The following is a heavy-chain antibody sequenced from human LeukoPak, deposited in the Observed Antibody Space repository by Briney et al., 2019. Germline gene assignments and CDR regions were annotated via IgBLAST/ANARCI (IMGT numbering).Heavy chain of an antibody. CDR1: GYTFTSYG. CDR3: ARAGIVVVPAARDNWFDP. V-gene: IGHV1-18*01. D-gene: IGHD2-2*01. CDR2: ITAYNDNT. Sequence: ASVKVSCKASGYTFTSYGISWVRQAPGQGLEWMGWITAYNDNTNYAQKLQGRVTMTTDTSTSTAYMELRSLRSDDTAVYYCARAGIVVVPAARDNWFDPWGQGTLVTVSS. J-gene: IGHJ5*02.